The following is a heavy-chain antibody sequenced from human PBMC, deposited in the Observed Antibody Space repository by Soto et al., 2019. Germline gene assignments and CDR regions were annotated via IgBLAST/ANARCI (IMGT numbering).Heavy chain of an antibody. CDR3: AKSLAGYYFYYYMDV. Sequence: GGSLRLSCAASGFTFSNYAMNWVRQAPGKGLEWVSSIDNGGGSTYYADSVKGRFTISRDNSKDTLFLQMNSLRGEDTAVYYCAKSLAGYYFYYYMDVWGKGTTVTVSS. V-gene: IGHV3-23*01. CDR1: GFTFSNYA. CDR2: IDNGGGST. J-gene: IGHJ6*03.